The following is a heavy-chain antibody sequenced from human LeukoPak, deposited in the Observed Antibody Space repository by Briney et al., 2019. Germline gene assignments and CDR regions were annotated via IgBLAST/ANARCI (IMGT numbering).Heavy chain of an antibody. CDR2: IDGGDNT. J-gene: IGHJ4*02. V-gene: IGHV3-53*01. CDR1: GFTVSRNY. Sequence: GGSLRLSCTASGFTVSRNYMTWVRQAPGKGLEWVSFIDGGDNTNYADSVKDRFTISRDQSKNTLYLQMNSLRAEDTAVYYCARDIMAAAGTEDYWGQGTLVTVSS. D-gene: IGHD6-13*01. CDR3: ARDIMAAAGTEDY.